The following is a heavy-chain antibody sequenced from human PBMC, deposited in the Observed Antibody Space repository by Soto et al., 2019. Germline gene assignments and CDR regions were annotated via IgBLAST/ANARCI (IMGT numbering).Heavy chain of an antibody. J-gene: IGHJ4*02. CDR2: INPSGGST. V-gene: IGHV1-46*01. CDR3: ARTGSLGCSGGSSNCSARPHFFDY. D-gene: IGHD2-15*01. Sequence: ASVKVSCTASGYTFTSYYMHWVRQAPGQGLEWMGIINPSGGSTSYAQKFQGRVTMTRDTSTSTVYMELSSLRSEDTAVYYCARTGSLGCSGGSSNCSARPHFFDYWGQGTLVTVSS. CDR1: GYTFTSYY.